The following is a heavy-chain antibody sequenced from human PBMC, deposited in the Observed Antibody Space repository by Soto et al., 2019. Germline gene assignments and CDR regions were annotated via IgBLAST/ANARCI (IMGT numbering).Heavy chain of an antibody. J-gene: IGHJ4*02. CDR2: SYYSGST. Sequence: SETLSLTCTVSGDSMSSGIYYWTWIRHHPEEGLEWIGYSYYSGSTYYSPSLRSRVTISLDTSKNQFPLSLSSVTAADTGVYYCARDRERGGGYFDYWGRGTLVTVSS. V-gene: IGHV4-31*03. CDR3: ARDRERGGGYFDY. D-gene: IGHD1-26*01. CDR1: GDSMSSGIYY.